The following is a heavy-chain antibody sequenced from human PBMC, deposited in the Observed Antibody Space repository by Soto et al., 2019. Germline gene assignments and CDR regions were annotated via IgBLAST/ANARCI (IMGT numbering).Heavy chain of an antibody. CDR1: GGSISSGGYS. CDR2: IYHSGST. J-gene: IGHJ5*02. V-gene: IGHV4-30-2*01. Sequence: QLQLQESGSGLVKPSQTLSLTCAVSGGSISSGGYSWSWIRQPPGKGLEWIGYIYHSGSTYYNPSLKSRVTISVDRSKNQFSLKLSSVTAAVSAVYYCAGVRGPYCGGECYPPTPNWFDPWGQGTLVTVSS. D-gene: IGHD2-21*01. CDR3: AGVRGPYCGGECYPPTPNWFDP.